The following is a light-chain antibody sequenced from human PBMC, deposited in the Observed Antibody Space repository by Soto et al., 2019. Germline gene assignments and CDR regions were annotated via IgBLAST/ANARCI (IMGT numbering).Light chain of an antibody. CDR1: QSVSSN. CDR2: GAS. Sequence: EIMMSQSPATLSVSPGERATLSCRASQSVSSNLAWYQQKPGQAPRLLIYGASTRATGIPARFSGSGSGTEFTLTISSLQSEDFAVYYCPQYNNWPRTFGQGTKVDIK. V-gene: IGKV3-15*01. CDR3: PQYNNWPRT. J-gene: IGKJ1*01.